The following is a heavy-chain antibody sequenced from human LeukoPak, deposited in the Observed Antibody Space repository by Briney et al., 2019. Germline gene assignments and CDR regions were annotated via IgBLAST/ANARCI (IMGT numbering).Heavy chain of an antibody. V-gene: IGHV3-11*04. CDR3: ARFVVEMATLPNKNDY. D-gene: IGHD5-24*01. J-gene: IGHJ4*02. Sequence: KSGGSLRLSCAASGFTFSDYYMSWIRQAPGKGLEWVSYISSSGSTIYYADSVKGRFTISRDNAKNSLYLQMNSLRAEDTAVYYCARFVVEMATLPNKNDYWGQGTLVTVSS. CDR1: GFTFSDYY. CDR2: ISSSGSTI.